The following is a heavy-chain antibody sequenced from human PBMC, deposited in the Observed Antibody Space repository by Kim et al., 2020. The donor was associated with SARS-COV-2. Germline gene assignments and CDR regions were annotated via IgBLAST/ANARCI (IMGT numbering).Heavy chain of an antibody. CDR1: GYTFTTYA. V-gene: IGHV7-4-1*02. Sequence: ASVKVSCKASGYTFTTYAMNWVRQAPGQRLEWMGWINTNTGNPTYAQGFTGRFVFSLDTSVSTAYLQISSLKAEDTAVYYCARDLSGPPPDYYYYYMDVGGKGTTGTVSS. J-gene: IGHJ6*03. D-gene: IGHD5-12*01. CDR2: INTNTGNP. CDR3: ARDLSGPPPDYYYYYMDV.